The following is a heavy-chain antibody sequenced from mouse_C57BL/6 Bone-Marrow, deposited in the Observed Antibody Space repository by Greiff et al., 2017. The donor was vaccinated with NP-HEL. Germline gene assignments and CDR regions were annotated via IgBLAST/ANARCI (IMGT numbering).Heavy chain of an antibody. J-gene: IGHJ1*03. CDR2: INPKYGTT. Sequence: EVQLQQSGPELVKPGASVKISCKASGYSFTDYNMNWVKQSNGKSLEWIGVINPKYGTTSYNQKFKGKATLTVDQSSSTAYMQLNSLPSEDASVYYCARRGWNWHWYFDVWGTGTTLTVSS. V-gene: IGHV1-39*01. CDR3: ARRGWNWHWYFDV. D-gene: IGHD4-1*01. CDR1: GYSFTDYN.